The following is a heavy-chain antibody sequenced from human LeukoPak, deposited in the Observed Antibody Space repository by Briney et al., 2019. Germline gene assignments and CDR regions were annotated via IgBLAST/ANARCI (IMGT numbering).Heavy chain of an antibody. CDR3: ARARYEEAAAGTMRISRPYYFDY. J-gene: IGHJ4*02. Sequence: PSETLSLTCAVSGGSISSGGYSWRWIRQPPGKGLEWIGYIYHSGSTYYNPSLKSRVTISVDRSKNQFSLKLSSVTAADTAVYYCARARYEEAAAGTMRISRPYYFDYWGQGTLVTVSS. CDR2: IYHSGST. CDR1: GGSISSGGYS. V-gene: IGHV4-30-2*01. D-gene: IGHD6-13*01.